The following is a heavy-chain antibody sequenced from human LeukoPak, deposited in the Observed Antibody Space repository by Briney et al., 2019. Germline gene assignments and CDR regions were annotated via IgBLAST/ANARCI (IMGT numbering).Heavy chain of an antibody. J-gene: IGHJ4*02. Sequence: PSETLSLTCTVSGGSISSGGYYWSWIRQHPGKGLEWIGYIYYSGSTYYNPSLKSRVTISVDTSKNQFSLKLSSVTAADTAVYYCARTNIVVVPVAMRKTDYYFDYWGQGTLVTVSS. CDR1: GGSISSGGYY. D-gene: IGHD2-2*01. CDR2: IYYSGST. V-gene: IGHV4-31*03. CDR3: ARTNIVVVPVAMRKTDYYFDY.